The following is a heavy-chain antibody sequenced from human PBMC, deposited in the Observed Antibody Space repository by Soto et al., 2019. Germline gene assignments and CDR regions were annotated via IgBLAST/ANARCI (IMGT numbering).Heavy chain of an antibody. V-gene: IGHV4-30-2*01. CDR3: AKEAAGDSGVTGLAFDI. J-gene: IGHJ3*02. Sequence: SETLSLTCVVSGGSISSGDYSWNWIRQPPGKGLEWIGYTYRTGTTYYNPSLQSRVTIAVDTSKNPFSLKLNFVTAADTAVYYCAKEAAGDSGVTGLAFDIWGQGTMVTVSS. D-gene: IGHD2-21*02. CDR1: GGSISSGDYS. CDR2: TYRTGTT.